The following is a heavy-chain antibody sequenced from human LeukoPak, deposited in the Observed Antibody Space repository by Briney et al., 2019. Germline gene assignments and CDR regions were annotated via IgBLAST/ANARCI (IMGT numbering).Heavy chain of an antibody. V-gene: IGHV5-51*01. J-gene: IGHJ4*02. CDR2: IYPGDSDT. CDR1: GYSFTNYW. D-gene: IGHD4-17*01. Sequence: GESLKISCKGSGYSFTNYWIGWVRQMPGKGLEWMGIIYPGDSDTRYSPSFQGQVTISADKSISTAYLQWSSLKASDTAMYYCARGDYGDFRVFYTLFDYWGQGTLVTVSS. CDR3: ARGDYGDFRVFYTLFDY.